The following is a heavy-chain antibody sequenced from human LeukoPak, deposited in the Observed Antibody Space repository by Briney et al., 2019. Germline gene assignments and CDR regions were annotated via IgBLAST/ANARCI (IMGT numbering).Heavy chain of an antibody. CDR3: ARDDYYDSSGLDY. CDR2: ISSRGTTI. Sequence: GGSLRLSCVASGFTFSSYEMNWVRQAPGKGLEWVSYISSRGTTIYYADSVKGRFTISRDNAKNSLYLQMNSLRAEDTAVYYCARDDYYDSSGLDYWGQGILVTVSS. CDR1: GFTFSSYE. V-gene: IGHV3-48*03. D-gene: IGHD3-22*01. J-gene: IGHJ4*02.